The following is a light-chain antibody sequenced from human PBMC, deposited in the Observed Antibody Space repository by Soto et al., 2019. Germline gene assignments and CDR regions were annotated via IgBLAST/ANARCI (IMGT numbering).Light chain of an antibody. CDR3: QQYKSYSLT. J-gene: IGKJ4*01. V-gene: IGKV1-5*01. CDR2: DAS. Sequence: ASVGDRVTITCRASQTISSWLAWYQQKPGKAPKFLIFDASTLESGVPSRFSGSGSGTEFTLTITSLQPDDFATYYCQQYKSYSLTFGGGTKVDIK. CDR1: QTISSW.